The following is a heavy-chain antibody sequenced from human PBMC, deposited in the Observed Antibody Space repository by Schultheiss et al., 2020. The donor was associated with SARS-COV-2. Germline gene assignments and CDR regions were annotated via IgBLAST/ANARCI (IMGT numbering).Heavy chain of an antibody. CDR1: GFTFSTYS. Sequence: GESLKISCAASGFTFSTYSMNWVRQAPGKGLEWVSYISSSSNSIYYADSVKGRFTISRDNAKNSLYLQMNSLRAEDTAVFYCARGYYDFWSGPHWLEWGQGTLVTVSS. D-gene: IGHD3-3*01. CDR3: ARGYYDFWSGPHWLE. CDR2: ISSSSNSI. J-gene: IGHJ4*02. V-gene: IGHV3-21*05.